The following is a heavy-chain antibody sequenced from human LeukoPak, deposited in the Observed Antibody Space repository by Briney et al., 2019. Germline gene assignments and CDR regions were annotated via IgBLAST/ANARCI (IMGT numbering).Heavy chain of an antibody. D-gene: IGHD3-22*01. CDR3: ARDANYYDSRGENYFNY. V-gene: IGHV3-7*01. CDR2: IKRDGSDT. CDR1: GFAFSSYW. J-gene: IGHJ4*02. Sequence: PGGSLRLSCAASGFAFSSYWMSWVRQAPGKGLEWVANIKRDGSDTYYVDSVKGRFTIYRDNDKNSLYLQLNSLRVEDTAVYYCARDANYYDSRGENYFNYWGQGTLVTVSS.